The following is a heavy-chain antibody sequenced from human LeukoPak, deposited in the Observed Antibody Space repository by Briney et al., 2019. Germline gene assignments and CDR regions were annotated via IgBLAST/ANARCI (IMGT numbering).Heavy chain of an antibody. D-gene: IGHD2-15*01. CDR3: AKARDIVVVVAASCDP. CDR2: IRVSGPSK. V-gene: IGHV3-23*01. Sequence: PRGSLRLSCAASGFTFSSYAMSWVRQAPGKGLEWVSTIRVSGPSKTSADSVKGRFTNSRNNSKNTLYPQVNSLRADDTAVYYCAKARDIVVVVAASCDPWGKGTVVPVS. J-gene: IGHJ5*02. CDR1: GFTFSSYA.